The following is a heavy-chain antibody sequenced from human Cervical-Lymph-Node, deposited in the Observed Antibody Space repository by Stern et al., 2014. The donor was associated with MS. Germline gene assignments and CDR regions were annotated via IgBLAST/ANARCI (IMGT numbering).Heavy chain of an antibody. V-gene: IGHV2-5*02. CDR1: GFSLSTSGVG. Sequence: ESGPTLVKPTQTLTLTCTFSGFSLSTSGVGVGWIRQPPGKALEWLALIYWDDDKRYSPSLKSRLTITKDTSKNQVVLTMTNMDPVDTATYYCAHRRSGYSSGWSSMDVWGQGTTVTVSS. CDR3: AHRRSGYSSGWSSMDV. D-gene: IGHD6-19*01. J-gene: IGHJ6*02. CDR2: IYWDDDK.